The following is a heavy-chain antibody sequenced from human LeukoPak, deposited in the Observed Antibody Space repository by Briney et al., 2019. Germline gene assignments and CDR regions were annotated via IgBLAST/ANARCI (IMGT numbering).Heavy chain of an antibody. D-gene: IGHD3-22*01. CDR2: ISGGSSYI. Sequence: GGSLRLSCAASGFTFSNYIMNWVRQAPGKGLEGVASISGGSSYIFHADSVKGRFTISRDNSKNTLYLQMNSLRAEDTAVYYCAKSPWAFGYDSSGYSDYWGQGTLVTVSS. CDR3: AKSPWAFGYDSSGYSDY. CDR1: GFTFSNYI. J-gene: IGHJ4*02. V-gene: IGHV3-21*01.